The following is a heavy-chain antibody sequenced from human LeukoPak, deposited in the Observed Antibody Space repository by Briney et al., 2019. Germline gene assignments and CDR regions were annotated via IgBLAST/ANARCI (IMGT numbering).Heavy chain of an antibody. Sequence: PGGSLRLPCAASGFTFSSYAMSWVRQAPGKGLEWVSAISGSGGSTYYADSVKGRFTISRDNSKNTLYLQMNSLRAEDTAVYYCAKDGPPAGASYGLIDYWGQGTLVTVSS. V-gene: IGHV3-23*01. CDR1: GFTFSSYA. D-gene: IGHD5-18*01. CDR2: ISGSGGST. J-gene: IGHJ4*02. CDR3: AKDGPPAGASYGLIDY.